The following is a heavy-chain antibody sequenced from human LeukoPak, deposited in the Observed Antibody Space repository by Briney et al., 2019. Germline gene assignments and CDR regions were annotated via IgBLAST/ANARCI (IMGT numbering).Heavy chain of an antibody. CDR1: GGSISSYY. J-gene: IGHJ5*02. D-gene: IGHD2-2*01. CDR2: IYYSGST. Sequence: SETLSLTCTVSGGSISSYYWGWIRQPPGEGLQWIGNIYYSGSTYYNPSLKSRVTMSVDTSKNQFSLKLSSVTAAETAVYYCAGQPITRYCGTSICTNCFDPWGQGTLVTVSS. CDR3: AGQPITRYCGTSICTNCFDP. V-gene: IGHV4-59*04.